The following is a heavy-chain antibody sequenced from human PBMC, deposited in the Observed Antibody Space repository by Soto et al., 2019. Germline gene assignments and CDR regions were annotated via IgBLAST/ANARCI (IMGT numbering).Heavy chain of an antibody. J-gene: IGHJ4*02. V-gene: IGHV3-11*01. Sequence: QLQLLESGGDLVKPGGSLRLSCAASGFAVSGNDLSWIRQAPGKGLEWVSSIGSSGRAIYYADSVKGRFTISRDNTKDSLYLHMSSLSPEDTAVYYCASHHSSGWLYFDSWGQGTLVTVSS. CDR3: ASHHSSGWLYFDS. CDR2: IGSSGRAI. D-gene: IGHD6-19*01. CDR1: GFAVSGND.